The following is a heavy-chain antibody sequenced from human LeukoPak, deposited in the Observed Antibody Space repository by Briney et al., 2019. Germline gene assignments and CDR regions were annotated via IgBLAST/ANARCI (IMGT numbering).Heavy chain of an antibody. D-gene: IGHD3-10*01. V-gene: IGHV3-33*06. CDR2: IWYDGSNK. CDR1: GLSLTTHG. CDR3: AKDGLRSMVRGKVGQYYFDY. Sequence: GGSLRLSCAASGLSLTTHGMHWVRQAPGKGLEWVAVIWYDGSNKYYADSVKGRFTISRDNSKNTLYLQMNSLRAEDTAVYYCAKDGLRSMVRGKVGQYYFDYWGQGTLVTVSS. J-gene: IGHJ4*02.